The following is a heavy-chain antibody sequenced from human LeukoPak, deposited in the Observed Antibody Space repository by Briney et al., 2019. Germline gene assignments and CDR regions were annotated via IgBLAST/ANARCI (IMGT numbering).Heavy chain of an antibody. CDR2: ISGSGGST. CDR3: ARDGKGSIALDY. CDR1: GFTFSSYA. Sequence: GGSLRLSCAASGFTFSSYAMSWVRQAPGKGLEWVSAISGSGGSTYYADSVKGRFTISRDNSKNSLYLQINSLKTEDTAVYYCARDGKGSIALDYWGQGTLVTVSS. V-gene: IGHV3-23*01. J-gene: IGHJ4*02. D-gene: IGHD6-6*01.